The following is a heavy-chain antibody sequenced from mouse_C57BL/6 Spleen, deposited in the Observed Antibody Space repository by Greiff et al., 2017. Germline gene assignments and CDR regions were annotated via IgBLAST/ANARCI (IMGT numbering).Heavy chain of an antibody. J-gene: IGHJ4*01. Sequence: EVQVVESGPGLVKPSQSLSLTCSVTGYSITSGYYWNWIRQFPGNKLEWMGYISYDGSNNYNPSLKNRISITRDTSKNKFFLKFNSVTTEDTATYYCARVVNWDYYAMDYWGQGTSVTVSS. CDR3: ARVVNWDYYAMDY. D-gene: IGHD4-1*01. CDR1: GYSITSGYY. V-gene: IGHV3-6*01. CDR2: ISYDGSN.